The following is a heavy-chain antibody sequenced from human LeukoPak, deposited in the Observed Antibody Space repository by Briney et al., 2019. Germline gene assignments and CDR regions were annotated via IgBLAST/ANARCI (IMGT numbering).Heavy chain of an antibody. V-gene: IGHV1-58*01. J-gene: IGHJ4*02. CDR3: AADEAGVYYFDY. Sequence: SVKVSCKASGFTFTSSAVQWVRQARGQRLEWIGWIVVGSGNTNYAQKFQERVTITRDMSTSTAYMGLSSLRSEDTAVYYCAADEAGVYYFDYWGQGTLVTVSS. CDR1: GFTFTSSA. CDR2: IVVGSGNT.